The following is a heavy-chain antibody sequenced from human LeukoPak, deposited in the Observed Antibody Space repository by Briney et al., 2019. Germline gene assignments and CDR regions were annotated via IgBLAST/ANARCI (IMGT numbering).Heavy chain of an antibody. CDR1: GFTFSSYS. D-gene: IGHD3-3*01. V-gene: IGHV3-21*01. Sequence: GGSLRLSYAASGFTFSSYSMNWVRQAPGKGLEWVSSISSSSSYIYYADSVKGRFTISRDNAKNSLYLQMNSLRAEDTAVYYCARDHKTIFGVVIPGYPDVWGKGTTVTVSS. CDR3: ARDHKTIFGVVIPGYPDV. CDR2: ISSSSSYI. J-gene: IGHJ6*04.